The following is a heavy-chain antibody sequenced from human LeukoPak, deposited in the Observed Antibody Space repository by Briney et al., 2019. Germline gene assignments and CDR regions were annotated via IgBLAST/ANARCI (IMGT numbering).Heavy chain of an antibody. CDR1: GFTFSSYT. Sequence: PGGSLRLSCTASGFTFSSYTMTWVRQAPGKGLKWVSTITTGDGNTYYADSVKGRFTISRDSSKNTLFLHMNTLRAEDTAIYYCAKDRTVGASYWYFDLWGRGTLVTVSS. D-gene: IGHD1-26*01. CDR3: AKDRTVGASYWYFDL. J-gene: IGHJ2*01. V-gene: IGHV3-23*01. CDR2: ITTGDGNT.